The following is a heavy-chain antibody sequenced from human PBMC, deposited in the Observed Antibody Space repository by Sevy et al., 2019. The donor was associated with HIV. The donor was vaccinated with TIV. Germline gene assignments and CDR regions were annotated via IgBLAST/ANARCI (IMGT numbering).Heavy chain of an antibody. CDR3: ARDWQTMAAAGTLGGWFDP. V-gene: IGHV1-2*02. Sequence: ASVKVSCKASGYTFTGYYMHWVRQAPGQGLEWMGWINPNSGGTNYAQKFQGRVTMTRDTSISTAYMELSRLRSDDTAVYYCARDWQTMAAAGTLGGWFDPWGQGTLVTVSS. D-gene: IGHD6-13*01. CDR1: GYTFTGYY. CDR2: INPNSGGT. J-gene: IGHJ5*02.